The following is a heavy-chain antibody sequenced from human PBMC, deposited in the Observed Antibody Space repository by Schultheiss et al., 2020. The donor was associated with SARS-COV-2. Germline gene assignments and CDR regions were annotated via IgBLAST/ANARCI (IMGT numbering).Heavy chain of an antibody. J-gene: IGHJ4*02. V-gene: IGHV3-23*01. CDR3: AREFAAAGFVY. CDR1: GFTFSSYA. CDR2: ISGSGGST. D-gene: IGHD2-15*01. Sequence: GGSLRLSCAASGFTFSSYAMSWVRQAPGKGLEWVSAISGSGGSTYYADSVKGRFTISRDNAKNSLYLQMNSLRAEDTAVYYCAREFAAAGFVYWGQGTLVTVSS.